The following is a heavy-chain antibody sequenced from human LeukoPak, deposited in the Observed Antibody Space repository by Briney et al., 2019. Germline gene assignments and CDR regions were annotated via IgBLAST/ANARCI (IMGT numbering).Heavy chain of an antibody. CDR1: GYSFTSYD. D-gene: IGHD3-22*01. J-gene: IGHJ4*02. CDR2: MNPNSGNT. Sequence: APVKVSCKASGYSFTSYDINWVRQATGQGLEWMGWMNPNSGNTGYAQKFQGRVTMTKNTSITTAYMELSSLRSDDTAVYYCARAPYYYDSSGYYDLDYWGQGTLVTVSS. CDR3: ARAPYYYDSSGYYDLDY. V-gene: IGHV1-8*01.